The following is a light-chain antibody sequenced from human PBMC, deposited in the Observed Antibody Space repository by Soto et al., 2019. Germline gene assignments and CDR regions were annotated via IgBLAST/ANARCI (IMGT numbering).Light chain of an antibody. CDR2: DVS. CDR3: RSYTSSSTLVV. V-gene: IGLV2-14*01. J-gene: IGLJ2*01. Sequence: ALTQPASVSGSPGQSITISCTGTSSDVGGYNYVSWYQQHPGKAPKLMIYDVSNRPSGVSNRFSGSKSGNTASLTISGLQAEDEADYYCRSYTSSSTLVVFGGGTKLTVL. CDR1: SSDVGGYNY.